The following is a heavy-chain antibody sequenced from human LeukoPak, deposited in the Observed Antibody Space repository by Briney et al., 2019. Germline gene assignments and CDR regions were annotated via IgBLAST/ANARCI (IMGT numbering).Heavy chain of an antibody. Sequence: SETLSLTCAVYGGSFSGYYWSWIRQPPGKGLEWIGEINHSGSTNYNPSLKSRVTISVDTSKNQFSLKLSSVTAADTTVYYCATRVWESYYEPFDPWGQGTLVTVSS. CDR3: ATRVWESYYEPFDP. V-gene: IGHV4-34*01. CDR1: GGSFSGYY. CDR2: INHSGST. J-gene: IGHJ5*02. D-gene: IGHD1-26*01.